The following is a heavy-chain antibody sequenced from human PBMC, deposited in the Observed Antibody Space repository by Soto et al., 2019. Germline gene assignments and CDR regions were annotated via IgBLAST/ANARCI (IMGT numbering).Heavy chain of an antibody. CDR2: ISGSDGST. CDR3: XXXXXXWYFDY. Sequence: EVQLLESGGGLVRPGGSLRLSCAASGFTFSSYAMNWVRQAPGKGLEWVSVISGSDGSTYYADSVKGRFTISRDNSTXTLXXXXNSXXAXXXXXXXXXXXXXXWYFDYWGQGTLVTVSS. J-gene: IGHJ4*02. D-gene: IGHD5-18*01. V-gene: IGHV3-23*01. CDR1: GFTFSSYA.